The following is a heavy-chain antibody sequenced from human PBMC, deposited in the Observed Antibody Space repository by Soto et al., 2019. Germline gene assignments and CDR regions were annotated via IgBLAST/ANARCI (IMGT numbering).Heavy chain of an antibody. CDR1: GYTFASYD. Sequence: QVQLVQSGAEVKTPGASVKVSCKASGYTFASYDMNWVRQAPGHGLEWMGWMNPNSNNTGYAQKFQGRLTMTRDIALSIAHMELSSLRNEDTAVYYCARSDGYHFNWLDSWGQGTLVTVSA. CDR3: ARSDGYHFNWLDS. V-gene: IGHV1-8*01. J-gene: IGHJ5*01. D-gene: IGHD2-21*01. CDR2: MNPNSNNT.